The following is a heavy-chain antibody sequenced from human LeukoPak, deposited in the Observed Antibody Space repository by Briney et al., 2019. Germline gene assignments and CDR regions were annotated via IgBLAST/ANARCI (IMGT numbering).Heavy chain of an antibody. CDR2: ISSSSSTI. CDR3: ARGNYYGSGSLGRPFDY. D-gene: IGHD3-10*01. V-gene: IGHV3-48*02. CDR1: GFTFSSDS. J-gene: IGHJ4*02. Sequence: PGGSLRLSCAASGFTFSSDSMNCVRQAPGKGLEWVSYISSSSSTIYYADSVKGRFTISRDNAKNSLYLQMNSLRDEDTAVYYCARGNYYGSGSLGRPFDYWGQGTLVTVSS.